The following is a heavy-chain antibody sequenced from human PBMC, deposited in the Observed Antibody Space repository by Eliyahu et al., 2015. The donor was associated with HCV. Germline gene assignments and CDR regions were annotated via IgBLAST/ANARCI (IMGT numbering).Heavy chain of an antibody. Sequence: QVQLQQWGAGLLKPSETLSLTCAVXGXSFXGYYWSWXRQPPGKGLXWIGEINHSGSPNYNPALKSRVTISVDTSKXQFSLKLSSVTAADTAVYYCARGTDNWNYRGWFDPWGQGTLVTVSS. CDR1: GXSFXGYY. CDR2: INHSGSP. D-gene: IGHD1-7*01. V-gene: IGHV4-34*01. J-gene: IGHJ5*02. CDR3: ARGTDNWNYRGWFDP.